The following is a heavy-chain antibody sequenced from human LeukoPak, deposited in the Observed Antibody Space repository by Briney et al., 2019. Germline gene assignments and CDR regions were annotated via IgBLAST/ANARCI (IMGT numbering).Heavy chain of an antibody. CDR2: IKNKANSYGT. D-gene: IGHD1-26*01. CDR3: TRVRLGAATRYFDY. CDR1: GFSFSDHY. Sequence: PGGSLRLSCAASGFSFSDHYMDWVRLAPGKGLEWVGRIKNKANSYGTDYAASVKGRFTLSRGDSKDSLYLQMNSLRSEDTALYYCTRVRLGAATRYFDYWGQGTLVTVSS. J-gene: IGHJ4*02. V-gene: IGHV3-72*01.